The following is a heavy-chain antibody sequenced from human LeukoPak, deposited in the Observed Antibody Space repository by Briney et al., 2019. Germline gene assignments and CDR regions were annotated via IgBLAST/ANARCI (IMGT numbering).Heavy chain of an antibody. V-gene: IGHV4-34*01. CDR2: INHSGST. CDR3: ARSRYNWNHSHYFDY. Sequence: SETLSLTCAVYGGSFSGYYWSWIRQPPGKGLEWIGEINHSGSTNYNPSLKSRVTISVDTSKNQFSLKLSSVTAADTAVYYCARSRYNWNHSHYFDYWGQGTLDTVSS. D-gene: IGHD1-20*01. CDR1: GGSFSGYY. J-gene: IGHJ4*02.